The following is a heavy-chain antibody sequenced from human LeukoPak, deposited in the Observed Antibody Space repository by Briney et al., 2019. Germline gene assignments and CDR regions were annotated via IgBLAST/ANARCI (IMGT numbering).Heavy chain of an antibody. CDR3: ARIRGSGVYYFDY. D-gene: IGHD2-15*01. CDR1: GGSISSYY. Sequence: PSETLSLTCTVSGGSISSYYWSWIRQPPGKGLEWIGYIYYGGSTNYNPSLKSRVTISVDTSKNQFSLKLSSVTAADTAVYYCARIRGSGVYYFDYWGQGTLVTVSS. J-gene: IGHJ4*02. CDR2: IYYGGST. V-gene: IGHV4-59*01.